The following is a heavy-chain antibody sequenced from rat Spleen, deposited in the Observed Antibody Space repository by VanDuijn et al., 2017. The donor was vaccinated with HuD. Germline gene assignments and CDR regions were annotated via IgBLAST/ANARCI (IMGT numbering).Heavy chain of an antibody. CDR1: VYSITTNY. V-gene: IGHV3-1*01. Sequence: EVQLQESGPGLVKPSQSLSLTCSVTVYSITTNYWDWIRKFPGNKMEWIGHISYSGSTSYNPSLKSRISNTRDTSKNQFFLQLNSVTTEDTATYYCARRRGQVYNNYFDYWGQGVMVTVSS. D-gene: IGHD1-10*01. J-gene: IGHJ2*01. CDR2: ISYSGST. CDR3: ARRRGQVYNNYFDY.